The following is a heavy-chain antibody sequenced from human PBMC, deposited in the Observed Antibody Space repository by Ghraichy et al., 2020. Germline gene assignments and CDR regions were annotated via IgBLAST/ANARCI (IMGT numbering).Heavy chain of an antibody. V-gene: IGHV1-8*01. Sequence: ASVKVSCKASGYTFTSYDINWVRQATGQGLEWMGWMNPNSGNTGYAQKFQGRVTMTRNTSISTAYMELSSLRSEDTAVYYCARLLLRRCWFDPWGQGTLVTVSS. CDR1: GYTFTSYD. D-gene: IGHD1-26*01. CDR3: ARLLLRRCWFDP. J-gene: IGHJ5*02. CDR2: MNPNSGNT.